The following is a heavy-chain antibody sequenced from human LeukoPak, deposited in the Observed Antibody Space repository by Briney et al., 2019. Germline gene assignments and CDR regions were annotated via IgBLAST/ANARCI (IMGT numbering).Heavy chain of an antibody. Sequence: PGGSLRLSCAASGFTFSNYWMAWVRQAPGKGPEWVANINLDGSQKYYVDSVKGRFTISRDNAENSLYLQMNSLRAEDTAVYYCARDINVDGFYYFDYWGQGTLVTVSS. J-gene: IGHJ4*02. CDR3: ARDINVDGFYYFDY. CDR2: INLDGSQK. V-gene: IGHV3-7*01. D-gene: IGHD3-3*01. CDR1: GFTFSNYW.